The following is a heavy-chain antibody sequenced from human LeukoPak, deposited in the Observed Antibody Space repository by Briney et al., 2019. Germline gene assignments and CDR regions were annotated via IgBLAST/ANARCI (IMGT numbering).Heavy chain of an antibody. CDR1: GFTFDDYA. Sequence: GRSLRLSCAAPGFTFDDYAMHWVRQAPGKGLEWVSGISWNSGSIGYADSVKGRFTISRDNAKNSLYLQMNSLRAEDTALYYCATSPIISSSWGQGTLVTVSS. CDR2: ISWNSGSI. V-gene: IGHV3-9*01. D-gene: IGHD6-6*01. J-gene: IGHJ4*02. CDR3: ATSPIISSS.